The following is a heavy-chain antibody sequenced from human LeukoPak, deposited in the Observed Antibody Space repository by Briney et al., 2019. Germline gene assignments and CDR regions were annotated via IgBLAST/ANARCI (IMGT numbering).Heavy chain of an antibody. CDR3: ARDTTETKYSSGWYGRLFDY. Sequence: GGSLRLSCAASGFTVSSNYMSWVRQAPGKGLEWVANIKQDGSEKYYVDSVKGRFTISRDNAKNSLYLQMNSLRAEDTAVYYCARDTTETKYSSGWYGRLFDYWGQGTLVTVSS. V-gene: IGHV3-7*01. CDR1: GFTVSSNY. CDR2: IKQDGSEK. J-gene: IGHJ4*02. D-gene: IGHD6-19*01.